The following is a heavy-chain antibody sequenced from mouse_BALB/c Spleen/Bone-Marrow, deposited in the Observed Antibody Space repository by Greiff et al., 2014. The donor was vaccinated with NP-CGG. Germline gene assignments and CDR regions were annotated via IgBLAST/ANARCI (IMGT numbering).Heavy chain of an antibody. V-gene: IGHV2-9*02. D-gene: IGHD2-4*01. CDR3: ARSTMITEGFAY. CDR2: IWAGGST. CDR1: GFSLTSYG. Sequence: VQLQESGPGLVAPSQSLSITCTVSGFSLTSYGVHWVRQPPGKGLEWLGVIWAGGSTNYNSALMSGLSISKDNSKSQVFLKMNSLQTDDTAMYYCARSTMITEGFAYWGQGTLVTVSA. J-gene: IGHJ3*01.